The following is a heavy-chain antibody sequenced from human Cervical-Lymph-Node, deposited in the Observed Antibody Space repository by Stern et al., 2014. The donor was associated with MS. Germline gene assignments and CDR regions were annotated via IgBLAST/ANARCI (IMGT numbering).Heavy chain of an antibody. CDR3: ARPLGYCSSTSCYKGEYYFDY. J-gene: IGHJ4*02. CDR2: INTNTGNP. V-gene: IGHV7-4-1*02. CDR1: GYTFTSYA. D-gene: IGHD2-2*02. Sequence: QVQLMQSGSQLKKPGASVKVSCKASGYTFTSYAMNWVRQAPGQGLEWMGWINTNTGNPTYAQGFTGRFVFSLDTSVSTAYLQISSLKAEDTAVYYCARPLGYCSSTSCYKGEYYFDYWGQGTLVTVSS.